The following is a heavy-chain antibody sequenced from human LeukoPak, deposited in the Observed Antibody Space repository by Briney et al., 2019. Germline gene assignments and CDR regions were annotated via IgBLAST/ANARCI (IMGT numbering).Heavy chain of an antibody. D-gene: IGHD3-10*01. J-gene: IGHJ4*02. CDR1: GFTFSNYA. CDR2: ISYDGSNK. V-gene: IGHV3-30-3*01. CDR3: ARDPRGLRGVLYYFDY. Sequence: PGGSLRLSCAASGFTFSNYAIHWVRQAPGKGLEWVAVISYDGSNKYYADSVKGRFTISRDNAKNTLYLQMNSPRAEDTAVYYCARDPRGLRGVLYYFDYWGQGTLVTVSS.